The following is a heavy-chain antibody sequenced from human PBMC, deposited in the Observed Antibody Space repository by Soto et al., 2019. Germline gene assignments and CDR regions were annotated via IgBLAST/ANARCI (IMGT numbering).Heavy chain of an antibody. D-gene: IGHD6-19*01. CDR2: VYHSGST. CDR1: SGSINITQW. Sequence: QVHLQESGPGLVKPSGTLSLTCAVSSGSINITQWWSWVRQAPGKGLEWIGEVYHSGSTNYNPSLKSRVIISVDKPKNQFSLDLNSVTAADTAVYYCARGGWYRDYWGHGILVTVSS. J-gene: IGHJ4*01. V-gene: IGHV4-4*02. CDR3: ARGGWYRDY.